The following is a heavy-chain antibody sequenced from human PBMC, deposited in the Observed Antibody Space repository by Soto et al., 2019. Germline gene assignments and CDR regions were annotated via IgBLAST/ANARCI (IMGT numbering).Heavy chain of an antibody. V-gene: IGHV3-30*03. CDR3: ATEPPEVIDFDY. Sequence: PGGSLNLSCSASGFTFSNYGMHLSRQAPGKGLEWVAVISYDGSNKYYADSVKGRFTISRDNSKNTLYLQMNSLRAEDTAVYYCATEPPEVIDFDYWGQGTLVSVSS. CDR1: GFTFSNYG. CDR2: ISYDGSNK. J-gene: IGHJ4*02.